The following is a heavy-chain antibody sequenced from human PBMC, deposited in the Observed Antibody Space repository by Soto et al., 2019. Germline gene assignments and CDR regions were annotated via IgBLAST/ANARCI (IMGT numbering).Heavy chain of an antibody. Sequence: PGGSLRLSCAASGFTFSSYAMSWVRQAPGKGLEWVSVIGGSGDSTYYADSVQGRFSISRDNSKNTLYLQMNSLSAEDTAVYHCAKGGGYCSSTSCTFPYYGMDVWGQGTAVTV. V-gene: IGHV3-23*01. D-gene: IGHD2-2*01. J-gene: IGHJ6*02. CDR2: IGGSGDST. CDR1: GFTFSSYA. CDR3: AKGGGYCSSTSCTFPYYGMDV.